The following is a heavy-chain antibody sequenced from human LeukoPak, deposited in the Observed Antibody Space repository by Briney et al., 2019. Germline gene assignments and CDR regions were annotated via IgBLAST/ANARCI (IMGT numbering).Heavy chain of an antibody. J-gene: IGHJ4*02. CDR3: ARDLHYYDSSGYYYVQTGDY. CDR2: INPNSGGT. D-gene: IGHD3-22*01. Sequence: ASVKVSCKASGYTFTGYYMHWVRQAPGQGLEWMGRINPNSGGTNYAQKFQGRVTMTRDTSISTAYMELSRLRSDDTAVYYCARDLHYYDSSGYYYVQTGDYWGQGTLVTVFS. CDR1: GYTFTGYY. V-gene: IGHV1-2*06.